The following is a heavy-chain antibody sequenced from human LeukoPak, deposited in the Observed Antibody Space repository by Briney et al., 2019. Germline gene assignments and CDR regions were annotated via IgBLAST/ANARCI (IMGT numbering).Heavy chain of an antibody. CDR3: ARHNYGSGSYRRQGYYYYGMDV. Sequence: SETLSLTCTVSGGSISSSSYYWGWIRQPPGKGLEWIGSIYYSGSTYYNPSLKSRVTISVDTSKNQFSLKLSSVTAADTAVYYCARHNYGSGSYRRQGYYYYGMDVWGQGTTVTVCS. J-gene: IGHJ6*02. V-gene: IGHV4-39*01. D-gene: IGHD3-10*01. CDR1: GGSISSSSYY. CDR2: IYYSGST.